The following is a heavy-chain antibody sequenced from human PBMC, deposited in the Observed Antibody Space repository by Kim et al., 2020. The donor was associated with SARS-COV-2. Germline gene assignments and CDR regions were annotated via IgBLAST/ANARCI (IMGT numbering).Heavy chain of an antibody. Sequence: SQSYQGQVTISADKAISTADLQWSSLKASDTAMYYCARLHDSSGYRFDYWGQGTLVTVSS. J-gene: IGHJ4*02. V-gene: IGHV5-51*01. D-gene: IGHD3-22*01. CDR3: ARLHDSSGYRFDY.